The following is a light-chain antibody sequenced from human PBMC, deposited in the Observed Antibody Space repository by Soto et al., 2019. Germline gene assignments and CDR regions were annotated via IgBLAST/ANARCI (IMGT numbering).Light chain of an antibody. J-gene: IGLJ3*02. Sequence: QSALTQPASVSGTPGQSITISCTGTNSDIGSYNYVSWYQQSPGKAPKLIISEVTNRPSGISSRFSGSKSGNTASLTISGLQAEDEADYYCSSYTPTTPWVFGGGTQVTVL. CDR3: SSYTPTTPWV. CDR2: EVT. CDR1: NSDIGSYNY. V-gene: IGLV2-14*01.